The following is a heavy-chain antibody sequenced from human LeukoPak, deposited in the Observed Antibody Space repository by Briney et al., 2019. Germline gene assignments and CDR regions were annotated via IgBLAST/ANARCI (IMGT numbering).Heavy chain of an antibody. D-gene: IGHD2-2*02. CDR1: GSTLSSNW. V-gene: IGHV3-7*01. Sequence: PGGFRRPSFAAPGSTLSSNWMGWVGKAPGKGWGWVAKIMLVGSEKYYVASVKGRFTISRDNAKNSLYLQMNSLRAEDTGVYYCARDGGDVVVPAAIGPPVDDFGIWGQGTMVTVSS. CDR3: ARDGGDVVVPAAIGPPVDDFGI. CDR2: IMLVGSEK. J-gene: IGHJ3*02.